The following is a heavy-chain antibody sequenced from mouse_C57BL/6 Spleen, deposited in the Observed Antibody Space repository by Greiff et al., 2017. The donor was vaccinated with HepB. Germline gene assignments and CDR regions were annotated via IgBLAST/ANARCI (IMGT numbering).Heavy chain of an antibody. J-gene: IGHJ1*03. V-gene: IGHV3-1*01. Sequence: VQLKESGPGMVKPSQSLSLTCTVTGYSITSGYDWHWIRHFPGNKLEWMGYISYSGSTNYNPSLKSRISITHDTSKNHFFLKVNSVTTEDTATYYCAREGTGPPYFDVWGTGTTVTVAS. CDR2: ISYSGST. D-gene: IGHD4-1*01. CDR1: GYSITSGYD. CDR3: AREGTGPPYFDV.